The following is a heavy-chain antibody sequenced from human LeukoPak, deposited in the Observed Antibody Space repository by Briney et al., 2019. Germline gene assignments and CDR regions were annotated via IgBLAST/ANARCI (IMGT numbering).Heavy chain of an antibody. J-gene: IGHJ4*02. V-gene: IGHV3-48*02. CDR1: GFTFSSYS. CDR2: ILSSSTGM. CDR3: ARDLHFAFDY. Sequence: GGSLRLSCAASGFTFSSYSMNWVRQAPGKGLEWISYILSSSTGMSYADSVKGRFTISRDNAKNSLYLHMSSLRDDDTAVYYCARDLHFAFDYWGRGTLVTVSS.